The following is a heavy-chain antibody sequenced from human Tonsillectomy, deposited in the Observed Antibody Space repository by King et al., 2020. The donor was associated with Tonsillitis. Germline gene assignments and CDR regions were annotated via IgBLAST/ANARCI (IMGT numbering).Heavy chain of an antibody. Sequence: VQLQQWGAGLLKPSETLSLTCAVYGGSFSGYYWSWIRQPPGKGLEWIGEINHSGSTNYNPSLKSRVTISVETSKNQFSLKLSSVTAADTAVYYCACQMLIAAAGNYYYYGMDVWGQGTTVTVSS. V-gene: IGHV4-34*01. CDR1: GGSFSGYY. D-gene: IGHD6-13*01. CDR3: ACQMLIAAAGNYYYYGMDV. J-gene: IGHJ6*02. CDR2: INHSGST.